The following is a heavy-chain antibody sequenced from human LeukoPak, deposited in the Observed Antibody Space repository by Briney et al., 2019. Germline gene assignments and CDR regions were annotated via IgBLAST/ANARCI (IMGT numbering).Heavy chain of an antibody. CDR2: IRPDAST. CDR1: GITLSIYT. Sequence: GGSLRLSCAASGITLSIYTLNWVRQAPGKGLEWVASIRPDASTYYTDFLKGRFTISRDIAQNSLYLQVDSLRVEDTGVYFCARDKPGIAAPDVWGEGTTAIVSS. CDR3: ARDKPGIAAPDV. V-gene: IGHV3-69-1*01. D-gene: IGHD6-13*01. J-gene: IGHJ6*04.